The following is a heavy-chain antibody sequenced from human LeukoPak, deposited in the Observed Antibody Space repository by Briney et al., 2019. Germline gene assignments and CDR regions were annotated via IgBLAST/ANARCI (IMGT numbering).Heavy chain of an antibody. Sequence: SSETLSLTCTVSGGSISSYYWSWIRQPPGKGLEWIGYIYYSGSTNYNPSLKSRVTISADTSKNQFSLKLSSVTAADTAVYYCARSSGGYSYGTGTFDYWGQGTLVTVSS. V-gene: IGHV4-59*01. D-gene: IGHD5-18*01. CDR1: GGSISSYY. CDR2: IYYSGST. J-gene: IGHJ4*02. CDR3: ARSSGGYSYGTGTFDY.